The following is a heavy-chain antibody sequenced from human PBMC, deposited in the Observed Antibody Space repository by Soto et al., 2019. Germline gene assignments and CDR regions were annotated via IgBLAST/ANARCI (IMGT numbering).Heavy chain of an antibody. D-gene: IGHD4-17*01. J-gene: IGHJ6*03. V-gene: IGHV3-21*01. CDR1: GFTFSSYN. CDR2: ISSSSSFI. Sequence: EVQLVESGGGLVKPGGSLRLSCAASGFTFSSYNMNWVRQAPGKGLEWVSSISSSSSFIYYADSVRGRFIISRENAKNSLFLQMNSLRVEDTAVYYCARDRVATVTTVYMDVWGKGTTVTVSS. CDR3: ARDRVATVTTVYMDV.